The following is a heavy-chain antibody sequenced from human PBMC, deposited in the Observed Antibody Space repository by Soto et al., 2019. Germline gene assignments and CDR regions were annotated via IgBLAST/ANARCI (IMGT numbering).Heavy chain of an antibody. CDR1: GGTFSSYT. D-gene: IGHD6-13*01. Sequence: QVQLVQSGAEVKKPGSSVKVSCKASGGTFSSYTISWVRQAPGQGLEWMGRIIPMIDFANYAQKFQGRVTIIADKSTSTAYMEVSSLRSEDTAVYYCARGHPGSDIAAGDRGYYDYGVDVWGQGTTVTVFS. CDR2: IIPMIDFA. J-gene: IGHJ6*02. CDR3: ARGHPGSDIAAGDRGYYDYGVDV. V-gene: IGHV1-69*02.